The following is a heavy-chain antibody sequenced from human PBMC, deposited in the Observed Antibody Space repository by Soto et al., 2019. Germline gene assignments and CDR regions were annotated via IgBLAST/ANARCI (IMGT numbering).Heavy chain of an antibody. D-gene: IGHD2-2*01. Sequence: GASVKVSCKASGGTFSSYTISWVRQAPGQGLEWMGRIIPTLGIANYAQKFQGRVTITADKSTSTAYMELSSLRSEDTAVYYCARGDCSSTSCYEWPMDIWGKGTTVTVSS. CDR1: GGTFSSYT. CDR3: ARGDCSSTSCYEWPMDI. J-gene: IGHJ6*03. CDR2: IIPTLGIA. V-gene: IGHV1-69*02.